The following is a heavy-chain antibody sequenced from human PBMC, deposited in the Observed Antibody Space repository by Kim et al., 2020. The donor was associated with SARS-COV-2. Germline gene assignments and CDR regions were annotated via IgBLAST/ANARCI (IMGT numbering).Heavy chain of an antibody. D-gene: IGHD1-26*01. CDR3: ASGRAMVDY. CDR2: INEDGSEK. Sequence: GGSLRLSCATSAFPFSSYWMSWVRQAPGKGLEWVANINEDGSEKNYMDSVKGRFTISRDNAKNSLYLQMSSLRGDDTAVYYCASGRAMVDYWGRGTLVTVSS. J-gene: IGHJ4*02. V-gene: IGHV3-7*01. CDR1: AFPFSSYW.